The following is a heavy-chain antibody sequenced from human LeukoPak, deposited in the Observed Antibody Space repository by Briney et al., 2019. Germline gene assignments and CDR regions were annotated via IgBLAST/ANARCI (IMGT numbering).Heavy chain of an antibody. CDR1: GFTFSSYG. V-gene: IGHV3-9*01. CDR3: AKGGNNLDY. J-gene: IGHJ4*02. CDR2: ISWNSGSI. Sequence: GGSLRLSCAASGFTFSSYGMHWVRQAPGKGLEWVSGISWNSGSIGYADSVKGRFTISRDNAKNSLYLQMNSLRAEDTALYYCAKGGNNLDYWGQGTLVTVSS. D-gene: IGHD1-14*01.